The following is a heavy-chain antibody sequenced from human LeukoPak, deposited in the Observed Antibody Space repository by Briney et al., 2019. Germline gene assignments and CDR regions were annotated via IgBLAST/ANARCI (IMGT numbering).Heavy chain of an antibody. CDR3: ARARDFDY. Sequence: GGSLRLSCALSGFSVSSNYMNCVRQARGKGRECVSVIHTGGSTYYADSVRGRFIISRDNSKNTLYLQMNTLRVEDTAVYYCARARDFDYWGQGTLVTVSS. CDR2: IHTGGST. J-gene: IGHJ4*02. V-gene: IGHV3-66*01. CDR1: GFSVSSNY.